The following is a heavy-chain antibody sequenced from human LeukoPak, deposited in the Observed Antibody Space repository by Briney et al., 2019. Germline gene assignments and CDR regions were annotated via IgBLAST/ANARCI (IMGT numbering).Heavy chain of an antibody. CDR1: GGSISSSNYY. Sequence: PSETLSLTCTVSGGSISSSNYYWGWIRQPPGKGLEWIGSIYYSGSTYYNPSLTSRVTISIDTSKNQFSLKLNSVTAADTAVYYCTGGPRDTHFDYWGQGTLVTVSS. D-gene: IGHD5-18*01. CDR2: IYYSGST. J-gene: IGHJ4*02. V-gene: IGHV4-39*07. CDR3: TGGPRDTHFDY.